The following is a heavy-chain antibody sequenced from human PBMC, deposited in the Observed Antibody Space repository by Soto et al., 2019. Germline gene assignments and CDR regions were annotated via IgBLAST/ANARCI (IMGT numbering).Heavy chain of an antibody. CDR2: VIPIFGTA. J-gene: IGHJ5*02. V-gene: IGHV1-69*01. CDR3: ARGWGYCHGCLGGEKARFEP. Sequence: QVQLVQSGAEVKKPGSSVKVSCKASRGTFSSYAISWVRQAPGQGLEWMGGVIPIFGTANYAQKFQGRVTITADESTSTPSMESTSMRSDYTAVYYCARGWGYCHGCLGGEKARFEPWGKGTLVTVSS. D-gene: IGHD5-18*01. CDR1: RGTFSSYA.